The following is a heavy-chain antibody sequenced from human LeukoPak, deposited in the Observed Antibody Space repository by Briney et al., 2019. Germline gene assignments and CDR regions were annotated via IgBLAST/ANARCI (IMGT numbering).Heavy chain of an antibody. CDR2: ISSSSYI. CDR3: ARAIAAAGTLDFDY. Sequence: GGSLRLSCAASGFTFSSYSMNWVRQAPGKGLEWVSPISSSSYIYYDYSVKGRFTISRDSDNNSLYLQMNSLRAEDTAVYDCARAIAAAGTLDFDYWGQGTLVTVSS. D-gene: IGHD6-13*01. CDR1: GFTFSSYS. V-gene: IGHV3-21*01. J-gene: IGHJ4*02.